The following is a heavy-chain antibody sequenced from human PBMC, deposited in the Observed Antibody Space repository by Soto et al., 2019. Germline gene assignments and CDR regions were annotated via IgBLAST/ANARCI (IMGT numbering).Heavy chain of an antibody. CDR1: GFTFSSYA. CDR3: AREVLSSWYSNFDY. V-gene: IGHV3-30-3*01. J-gene: IGHJ4*02. D-gene: IGHD6-13*01. Sequence: GGSLRLSCAASGFTFSSYAMHWVRQAPGKGLEWVAVISYDGSNKYYADSVEGRFTISRDNSKNTLYLQMNSLRAEDTAVYYCAREVLSSWYSNFDYWGQGTLVTVSS. CDR2: ISYDGSNK.